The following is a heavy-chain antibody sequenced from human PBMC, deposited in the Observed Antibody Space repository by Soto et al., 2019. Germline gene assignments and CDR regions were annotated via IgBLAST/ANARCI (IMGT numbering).Heavy chain of an antibody. Sequence: SETLSLTCTVSGGSISSYYWSWIRQPPGKGLEWIGYIYYSGSTNYNPSLKSRVTISVDTSKNQFSLKLSSVTAADTAVYYCARDRGRYGSGSYPYYYYGMDVWGQGTTVTVSS. CDR2: IYYSGST. J-gene: IGHJ6*02. CDR3: ARDRGRYGSGSYPYYYYGMDV. V-gene: IGHV4-59*01. CDR1: GGSISSYY. D-gene: IGHD3-10*01.